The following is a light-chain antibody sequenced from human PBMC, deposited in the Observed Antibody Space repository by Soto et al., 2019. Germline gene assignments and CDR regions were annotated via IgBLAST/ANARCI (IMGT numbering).Light chain of an antibody. CDR1: QSVSSRY. Sequence: EIVLTQSPGTLSLSPGERATLSCRASQSVSSRYSAWYQQKPGQAPRLLIYGASTRATGIPDRFSGSESETDFTLTISRLEPEDFAVYYCQHYGSSPRTFGQGTRVEIK. CDR2: GAS. V-gene: IGKV3-20*01. J-gene: IGKJ1*01. CDR3: QHYGSSPRT.